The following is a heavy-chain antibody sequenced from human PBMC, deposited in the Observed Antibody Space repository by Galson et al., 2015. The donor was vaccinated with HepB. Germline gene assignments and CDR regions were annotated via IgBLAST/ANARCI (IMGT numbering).Heavy chain of an antibody. D-gene: IGHD6-13*01. CDR2: IDPSDSYT. V-gene: IGHV5-10-1*01. Sequence: QSGAEVIKPGESLRISCKGSGYSFTSCWISWVRQMPGKGLEWMGRIDPSDSYTNYSPSFQGHVTISADKSISTAYLQWSSLKASDTAMYYCARLEPAGYSSSWGPDFDYWGQGTLVTVSS. J-gene: IGHJ4*02. CDR1: GYSFTSCW. CDR3: ARLEPAGYSSSWGPDFDY.